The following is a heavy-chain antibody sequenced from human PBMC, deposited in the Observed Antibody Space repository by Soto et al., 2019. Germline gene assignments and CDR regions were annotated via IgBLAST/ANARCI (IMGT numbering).Heavy chain of an antibody. CDR2: ISGSGFKK. V-gene: IGHV3-23*01. J-gene: IGHJ5*02. D-gene: IGHD1-26*01. CDR3: AKNQGVELVPLATVDWFDP. CDR1: GFIFENFG. Sequence: GGSLRLSCAASGFIFENFGMSWVRQAPGKGLEWISSISGSGFKKYYADSVKGRFTISRDNSKSTVFLELNNLSAEDTAVYHCAKNQGVELVPLATVDWFDPWGQGSVVTVSS.